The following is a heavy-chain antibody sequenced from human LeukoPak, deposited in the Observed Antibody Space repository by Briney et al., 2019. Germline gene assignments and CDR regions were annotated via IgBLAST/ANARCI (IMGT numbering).Heavy chain of an antibody. CDR3: ARDRGTYYYDNTGYYNDY. D-gene: IGHD3-22*01. V-gene: IGHV3-11*04. CDR1: GFTFTDYY. J-gene: IGHJ4*02. Sequence: KAGGSLRLSCAASGFTFTDYYMSWIRQAPGKGLEWISYITNSGSTMYYADSVKGRFAISRDNAKKSLYLQMNSPRAEDTAVYYCARDRGTYYYDNTGYYNDYWGQGTLVTVSS. CDR2: ITNSGSTM.